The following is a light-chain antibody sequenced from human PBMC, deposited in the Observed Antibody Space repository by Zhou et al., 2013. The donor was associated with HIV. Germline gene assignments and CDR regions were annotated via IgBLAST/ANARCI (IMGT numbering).Light chain of an antibody. CDR2: AAS. CDR3: QQSYSTLWT. J-gene: IGKJ1*01. CDR1: QSISSN. Sequence: DIQMTQSPTSLSASVGDRVTITCRASQSISSNLNWYQQKPGKAPKLLIYAASSLQSGVPSRFSGSGSGTDFTLTISSLQPEDFATYYCQQSYSTLWTFGQRDQGGNQT. V-gene: IGKV1-39*01.